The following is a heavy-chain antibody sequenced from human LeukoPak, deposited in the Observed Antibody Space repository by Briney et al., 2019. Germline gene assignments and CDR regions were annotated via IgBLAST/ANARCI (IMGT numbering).Heavy chain of an antibody. J-gene: IGHJ3*02. CDR2: IYSGGST. CDR1: GFTVSSNY. CDR3: ARDATYYYDSSGPIPSDAFDI. Sequence: GGSLRLSCAASGFTVSSNYMSWVRQAPGKGLEWVSVIYSGGSTYYADSVKGRFTISRDNSKNTLYLQMNSLRAEDTAVYYCARDATYYYDSSGPIPSDAFDIWGQGTMVTVSS. V-gene: IGHV3-53*01. D-gene: IGHD3-22*01.